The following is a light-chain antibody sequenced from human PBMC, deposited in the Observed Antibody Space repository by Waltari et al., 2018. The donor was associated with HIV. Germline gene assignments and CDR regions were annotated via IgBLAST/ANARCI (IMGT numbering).Light chain of an antibody. CDR3: QQYGSSPPT. J-gene: IGKJ1*01. CDR1: LTVSTDY. CDR2: HAS. V-gene: IGKV3-20*01. Sequence: EIVLTQSPGTLSLSPGERATLSCRASLTVSTDYLAWYQHKPGQPPRLLNYHASRRATGVPDRFSGSGSVSDFTLTISRLEPEDFAVYSCQQYGSSPPTFGQGTKVEI.